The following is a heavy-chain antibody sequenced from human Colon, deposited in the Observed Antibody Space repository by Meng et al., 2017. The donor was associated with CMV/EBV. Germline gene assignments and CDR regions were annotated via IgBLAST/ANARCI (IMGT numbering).Heavy chain of an antibody. Sequence: ASVKVSCKASGYTFTGCYIHWVRQAPGQGLEWMGWIDPNSGGTNSAQKFQGRVTMTRDTSISTAYMELSRLTADDTALYYCAREYSSAWFGYWGQGTLVTVSS. J-gene: IGHJ4*02. CDR2: IDPNSGGT. D-gene: IGHD6-25*01. CDR3: AREYSSAWFGY. V-gene: IGHV1-2*02. CDR1: GYTFTGCY.